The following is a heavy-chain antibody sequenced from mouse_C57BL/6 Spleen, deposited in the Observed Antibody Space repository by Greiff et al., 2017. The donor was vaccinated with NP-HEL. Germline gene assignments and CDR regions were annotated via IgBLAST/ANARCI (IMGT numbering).Heavy chain of an antibody. D-gene: IGHD1-1*02. V-gene: IGHV10-3*01. CDR1: GFTFNTYA. Sequence: EVKVVESGGGLVQPKGSLKLSCAASGFTFNTYAMHWVRQAPGKGLEWVARIRRKSSNYATYYADSVKDRFTISRDDSQSMLYLQMNNLKTEDTAMYYCVRGSPNYYAMDYWGQGTSVTVSS. CDR3: VRGSPNYYAMDY. J-gene: IGHJ4*01. CDR2: IRRKSSNYAT.